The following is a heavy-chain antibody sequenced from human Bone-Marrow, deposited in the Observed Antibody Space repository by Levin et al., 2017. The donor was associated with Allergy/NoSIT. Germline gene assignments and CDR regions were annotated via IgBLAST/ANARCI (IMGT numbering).Heavy chain of an antibody. CDR3: ARALGVTSYYYYGMDV. V-gene: IGHV1-69*06. CDR1: GGTFSSYA. Sequence: SVKVSCKASGGTFSSYAISWVRQAPGQGLEWMGGIIPIFGTANYAQKFQGRVTITADKSTSTAYMELSSLRSEDTAVYYCARALGVTSYYYYGMDVWGQGTTVTVSS. D-gene: IGHD3-22*01. CDR2: IIPIFGTA. J-gene: IGHJ6*02.